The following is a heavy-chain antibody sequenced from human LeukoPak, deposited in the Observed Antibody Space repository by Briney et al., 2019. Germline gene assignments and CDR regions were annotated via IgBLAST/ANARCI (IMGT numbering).Heavy chain of an antibody. CDR2: ISGSGGST. CDR1: GFTFSSYA. Sequence: GGSLRLYCAASGFTFSSYAMSWVRQAPGKGLEWVSAISGSGGSTYYADSVKGRFTISRDNSKNTLYLQMNSLRAEDTAVYYCAKDRDRGNRWYYFDYWGQGTLVTVSS. J-gene: IGHJ4*02. V-gene: IGHV3-23*01. D-gene: IGHD3-10*01. CDR3: AKDRDRGNRWYYFDY.